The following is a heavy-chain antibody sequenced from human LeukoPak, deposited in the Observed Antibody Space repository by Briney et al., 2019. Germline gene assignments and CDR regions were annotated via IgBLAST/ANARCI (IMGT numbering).Heavy chain of an antibody. CDR1: GFTVSNNY. CDR3: ARGQMAGY. Sequence: PGGSLRLSCAASGFTVSNNYMSWVRQAPGKGLEWVANIKPDGSEKSYVDSVKGRFTISRDNAKNSLYLQMNSLRAEDTAVYYCARGQMAGYWGQGTLVTVSS. V-gene: IGHV3-7*05. CDR2: IKPDGSEK. J-gene: IGHJ4*02. D-gene: IGHD5-24*01.